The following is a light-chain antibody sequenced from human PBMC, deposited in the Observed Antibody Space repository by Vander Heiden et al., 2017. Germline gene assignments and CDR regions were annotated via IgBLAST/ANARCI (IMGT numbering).Light chain of an antibody. CDR1: QSISSY. V-gene: IGKV1-39*01. J-gene: IGKJ2*01. CDR2: AAS. Sequence: DIQMTQPPSSLSASVGDRVTITCRASQSISSYLDWYQQKPGKAPKLLIYAASSLQSGVPSRFSCSGSGTDFTLTISRLQPEDFATYYCQQSESTVSTFGQGTKLEIK. CDR3: QQSESTVST.